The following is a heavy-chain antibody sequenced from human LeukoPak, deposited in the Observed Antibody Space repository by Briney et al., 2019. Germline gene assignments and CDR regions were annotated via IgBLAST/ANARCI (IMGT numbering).Heavy chain of an antibody. D-gene: IGHD3-22*01. Sequence: GGSLRLSCAASGFTFSSYSMNWVRQAPGKGLEWVSYISSGSSTIYYADSVKGRFTISRDNAKNSLYLQMNSLRAEDTAVYYCASTHYYDSSGYPWGQGTLVTVSS. CDR2: ISSGSSTI. J-gene: IGHJ4*02. V-gene: IGHV3-48*04. CDR3: ASTHYYDSSGYP. CDR1: GFTFSSYS.